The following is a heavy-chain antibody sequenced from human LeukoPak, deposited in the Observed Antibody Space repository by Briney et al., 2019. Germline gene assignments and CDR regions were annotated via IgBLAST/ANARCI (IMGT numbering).Heavy chain of an antibody. J-gene: IGHJ5*01. CDR1: GFTFPNYA. V-gene: IGHV3-23*01. Sequence: GGSPRLSCAASGFTFPNYAMSWVRQAPGKGLEWVSVISSSGDTTYYADSVKGRTTVSSDNTNKTLHLQMNSTRAEATAVYYCAKLPPGGVVAEFDFWGQGTLVSVSS. D-gene: IGHD5-12*01. CDR2: ISSSGDTT. CDR3: AKLPPGGVVAEFDF.